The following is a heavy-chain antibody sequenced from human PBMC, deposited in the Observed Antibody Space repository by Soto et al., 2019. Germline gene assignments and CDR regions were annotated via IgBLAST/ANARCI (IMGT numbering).Heavy chain of an antibody. Sequence: PSETLSLTCTVSGGSISSYYWSWIRQPPGKGLEWIGYIYYSGSTHYNPSLKSRVTISVDTSKNQFSLKLTSVTAADTAVYYCARGGSSSGWPYYYYGMDVWGQGTTVTVSS. V-gene: IGHV4-59*13. CDR2: IYYSGST. D-gene: IGHD6-19*01. CDR3: ARGGSSSGWPYYYYGMDV. J-gene: IGHJ6*02. CDR1: GGSISSYY.